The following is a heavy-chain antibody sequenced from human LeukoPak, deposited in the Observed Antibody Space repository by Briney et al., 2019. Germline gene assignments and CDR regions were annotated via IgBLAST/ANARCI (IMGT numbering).Heavy chain of an antibody. CDR2: ISAYNGNT. D-gene: IGHD6-6*01. CDR1: GYTFTSYG. V-gene: IGHV1-18*01. Sequence: ASVKVSCKASGYTFTSYGISWVRQAPGQELEWMGWISAYNGNTNYAQKLQGRVTMTTDTSTSTAYMELRSLRSDDTAVYYCARGSSIAARMENDYWGQGTLVTVSS. J-gene: IGHJ4*02. CDR3: ARGSSIAARMENDY.